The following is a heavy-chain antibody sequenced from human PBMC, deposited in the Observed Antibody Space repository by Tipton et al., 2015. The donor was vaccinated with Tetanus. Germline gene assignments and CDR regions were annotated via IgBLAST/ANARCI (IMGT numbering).Heavy chain of an antibody. V-gene: IGHV3-33*01. CDR1: GFTFKIYG. CDR2: IYYDGSNE. J-gene: IGHJ4*02. Sequence: RSLRLSCAASGFTFKIYGMHWVRQAPGKGLEWVAVIYYDGSNEHYADSVKGRFSISRDNAKNSLLLQMNSLRDEDTAVYYCARGLCTSSSCPKHYFDYWGQGTLVTVSS. D-gene: IGHD2-2*01. CDR3: ARGLCTSSSCPKHYFDY.